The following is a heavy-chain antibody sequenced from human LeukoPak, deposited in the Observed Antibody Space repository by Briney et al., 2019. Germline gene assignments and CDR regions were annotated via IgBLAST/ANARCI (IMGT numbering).Heavy chain of an antibody. CDR1: GCSFGSNR. Sequence: PGGSLRLSCAASGCSFGSNRMCWACQAPGKGLEWVANIKGDGSEKNYVDSVKGRFTISRDNVKNSLYLQMNSLRAEDTAVYYCARDHSGYENWGQGTLVTVSS. J-gene: IGHJ4*02. CDR3: ARDHSGYEN. V-gene: IGHV3-7*04. CDR2: IKGDGSEK. D-gene: IGHD5-12*01.